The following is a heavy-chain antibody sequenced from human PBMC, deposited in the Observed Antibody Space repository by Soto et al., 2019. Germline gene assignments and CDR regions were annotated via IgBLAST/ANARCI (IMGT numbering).Heavy chain of an antibody. D-gene: IGHD6-19*01. CDR3: AHSLGAVAGLYYFDY. Sequence: QITLKESGPTLVKPTQTLTLTCTFSGFSLSTSGVGVGWIRQPPGKALEWLALIYWDDDKRYSPSLKSRLTITKDTSKNQVILTMTNMDPVDTATYYCAHSLGAVAGLYYFDYWGQGTLVTVSS. CDR2: IYWDDDK. CDR1: GFSLSTSGVG. V-gene: IGHV2-5*02. J-gene: IGHJ4*02.